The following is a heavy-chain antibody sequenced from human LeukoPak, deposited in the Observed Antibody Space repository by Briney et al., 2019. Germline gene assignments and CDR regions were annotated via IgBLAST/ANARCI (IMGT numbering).Heavy chain of an antibody. V-gene: IGHV1-2*02. D-gene: IGHD3-10*01. CDR3: ARDFRGANWFDP. CDR1: GYTFTGYY. J-gene: IGHJ5*02. CDR2: INPNSGGT. Sequence: ASGKVSCKASGYTFTGYYMHWVRQAPGQGLEWMGWINPNSGGTNYAQKFQGRVTMTRDTSISTAYMELSRLRSDDTAVYYCARDFRGANWFDPWGQGTLVTVSS.